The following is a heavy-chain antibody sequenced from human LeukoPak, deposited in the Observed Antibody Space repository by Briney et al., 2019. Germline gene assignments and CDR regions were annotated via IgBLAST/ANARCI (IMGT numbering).Heavy chain of an antibody. CDR3: ASGYDSNYYYYMDV. CDR2: INPNSGGT. J-gene: IGHJ6*03. Sequence: ASVEVSCKASGYTFTGYYMHWVRQAPGQGLEWMGWINPNSGGTNYAQKFQGRVTMTRDTSISTAYMELSRLRSDDTAVYYCASGYDSNYYYYMDVWGKGTTVTVSS. CDR1: GYTFTGYY. D-gene: IGHD5-12*01. V-gene: IGHV1-2*02.